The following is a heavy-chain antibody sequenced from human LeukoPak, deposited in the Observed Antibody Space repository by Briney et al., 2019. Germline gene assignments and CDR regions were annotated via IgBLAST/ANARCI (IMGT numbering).Heavy chain of an antibody. CDR2: ISSGAGTT. D-gene: IGHD6-19*01. CDR1: GFTFSNYA. CDR3: AKDLEQSYSGWSASYDA. V-gene: IGHV3-23*01. Sequence: GGSLRLSCAASGFTFSNYAMSWVRQVPGKWLEWVSAISSGAGTTGYADSVKGRFTISRVDSKSTIYLQMNSLRAEDTAVYYCAKDLEQSYSGWSASYDAWGQGTLVTVSS. J-gene: IGHJ5*02.